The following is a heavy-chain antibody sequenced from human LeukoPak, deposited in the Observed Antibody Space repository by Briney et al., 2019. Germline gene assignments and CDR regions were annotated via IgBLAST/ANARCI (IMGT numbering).Heavy chain of an antibody. CDR3: ARHRGDELNSASYYADY. Sequence: RPGESLKISCKGSGYSFTSYWIGWVRQMPGKGLEWMGIIYPGDSDTRYSPSFQGQVTISADKSISTAYLQWSSLKASDTAMYYCARHRGDELNSASYYADYWGQGTLVTVSS. CDR1: GYSFTSYW. D-gene: IGHD1-26*01. V-gene: IGHV5-51*01. J-gene: IGHJ4*02. CDR2: IYPGDSDT.